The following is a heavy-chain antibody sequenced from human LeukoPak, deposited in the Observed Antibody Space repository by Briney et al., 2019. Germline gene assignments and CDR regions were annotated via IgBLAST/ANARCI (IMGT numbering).Heavy chain of an antibody. J-gene: IGHJ4*02. D-gene: IGHD4-23*01. CDR2: INHSGST. Sequence: PSETLSLTCAVYGGSFSGYYWSWIRQPPGKGLEWIGEINHSGSTNYNPSLKSRVTIPVDTSKNQFSLKLSSVTAADTAVYYCARHGPPKMVVVVTPPDYWDQGTLVTVSS. CDR1: GGSFSGYY. CDR3: ARHGPPKMVVVVTPPDY. V-gene: IGHV4-34*01.